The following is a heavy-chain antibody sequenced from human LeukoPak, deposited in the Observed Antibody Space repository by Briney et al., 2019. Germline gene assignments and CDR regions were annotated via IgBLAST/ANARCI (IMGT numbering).Heavy chain of an antibody. CDR3: ARIYYYDSSGYYPPDY. J-gene: IGHJ4*02. CDR1: GFTFSSYG. Sequence: GGSLRLSCAASGFTFSSYGMTWVRQAPGKGLEWVSYISSSSSTIYYADSVKGRFTISRDNAKNSLYLQMNSLRAEDTAVYYCARIYYYDSSGYYPPDYWGQGTLVTVSS. CDR2: ISSSSSTI. V-gene: IGHV3-48*04. D-gene: IGHD3-22*01.